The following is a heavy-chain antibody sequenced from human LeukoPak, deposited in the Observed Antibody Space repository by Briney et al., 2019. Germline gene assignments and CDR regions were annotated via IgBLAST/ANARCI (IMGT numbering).Heavy chain of an antibody. CDR3: AIWHGYYDGSVLWVQ. Sequence: PGWALRLYCAASGFTFSSYAMSWLRPAHGKGLEWVSCINPSGDRTSNADSVDGRFTSSRVNPRVPLYLQMNSVRDEGPGVYYCAIWHGYYDGSVLWVQWGQGTLVTVSS. J-gene: IGHJ4*02. CDR1: GFTFSSYA. V-gene: IGHV3-23*01. CDR2: INPSGDRT. D-gene: IGHD3-3*01.